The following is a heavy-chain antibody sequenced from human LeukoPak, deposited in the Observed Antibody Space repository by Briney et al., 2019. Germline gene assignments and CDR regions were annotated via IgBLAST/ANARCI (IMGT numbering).Heavy chain of an antibody. CDR3: ARSRSGYSYDHAAFDI. D-gene: IGHD5-18*01. CDR1: GGSISSSSYY. CDR2: IYYSGST. V-gene: IGHV4-39*01. J-gene: IGHJ3*02. Sequence: SETLSLTCTVSGGSISSSSYYWGWIRQPPGKGLEWIGSIYYSGSTYYNPSLKSRVTISVDTSKNQFSLKLSSVTAADTAVYYCARSRSGYSYDHAAFDIWGQGTMVTVSS.